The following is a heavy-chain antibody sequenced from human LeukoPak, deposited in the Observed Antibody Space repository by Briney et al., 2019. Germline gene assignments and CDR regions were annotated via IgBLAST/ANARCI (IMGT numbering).Heavy chain of an antibody. J-gene: IGHJ4*02. CDR1: GYTLTELS. Sequence: ASVKVSCKVSGYTLTELSMHWVRQAPGKGLEWMGGFDPEDGETIYAQKFQGRVTMTTDTSTSTAYMELRSLRSDDTAVYYCARDSVYDSSGYYPLEDYWGQGTLVTVSS. V-gene: IGHV1-24*01. CDR3: ARDSVYDSSGYYPLEDY. D-gene: IGHD3-22*01. CDR2: FDPEDGET.